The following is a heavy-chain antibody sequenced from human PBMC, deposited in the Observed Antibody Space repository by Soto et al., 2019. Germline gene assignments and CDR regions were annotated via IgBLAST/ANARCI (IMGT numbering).Heavy chain of an antibody. J-gene: IGHJ6*02. CDR2: INPYRGAT. V-gene: IGHV1-2*02. CDR1: GYSFTDYY. D-gene: IGHD1-1*01. Sequence: ASVEVSCKASGYSFTDYYMHWVRQAPGQGLEWMGWINPYRGATNYAQKFQGRVTMTRDTSISTAYMELSRLRSDDTAVYWCAREHVRPRTGAMDVWGQGTTVTAP. CDR3: AREHVRPRTGAMDV.